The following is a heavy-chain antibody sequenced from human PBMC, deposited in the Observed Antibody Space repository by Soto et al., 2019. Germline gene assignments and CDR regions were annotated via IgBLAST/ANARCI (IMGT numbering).Heavy chain of an antibody. CDR3: ARDNGYSGYDSYYYYMDV. V-gene: IGHV3-33*01. CDR1: GFTFSSYG. J-gene: IGHJ6*03. Sequence: ESGGGVVQPGRSLRLSCAASGFTFSSYGMHWVRQAPGTGLEWVAVIWYDGSNKYYADSVKGRFTISRDNSKNTLYLQMNSLRAEDTAVYYCARDNGYSGYDSYYYYMDVWGKGTTVTVSS. D-gene: IGHD5-12*01. CDR2: IWYDGSNK.